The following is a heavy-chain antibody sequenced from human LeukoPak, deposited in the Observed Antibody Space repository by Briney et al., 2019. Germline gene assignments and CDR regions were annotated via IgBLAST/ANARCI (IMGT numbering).Heavy chain of an antibody. CDR3: SRTGTTPTGSHYYFDY. CDR2: INPSGGST. D-gene: IGHD1-7*01. J-gene: IGHJ4*02. V-gene: IGHV1-46*01. CDR1: GYTFTSYY. Sequence: PMASVKVSCKASGYTFTSYYMHWVRQAPGQGLEWMGIINPSGGSTSYAQKFQGRVTMTRDMSTSTVYVELSSLRSEDTAGYYCSRTGTTPTGSHYYFDYWGQGTLVTVSS.